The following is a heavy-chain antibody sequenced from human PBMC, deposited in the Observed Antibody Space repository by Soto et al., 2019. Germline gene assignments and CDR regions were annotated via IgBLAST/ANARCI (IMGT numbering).Heavy chain of an antibody. D-gene: IGHD1-26*01. CDR1: GFPFNFYA. CDR3: TKEPGTHPYSGPTMGRIGYYFFDS. V-gene: IGHV3-23*01. J-gene: IGHJ4*02. Sequence: PRGSLVVCCEASGFPFNFYAMSWVRLSPGMGLERLPFISARGDDTFYTDSVRGRFKISRDSSANTLYLEMSNLRADDTAVYYCTKEPGTHPYSGPTMGRIGYYFFDSWGQGTLVTVSS. CDR2: ISARGDDT.